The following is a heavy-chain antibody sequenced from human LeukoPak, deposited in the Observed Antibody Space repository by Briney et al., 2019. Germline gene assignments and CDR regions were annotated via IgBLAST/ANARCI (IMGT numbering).Heavy chain of an antibody. V-gene: IGHV3-23*01. J-gene: IGHJ4*02. CDR1: GFTFSSYG. CDR3: AKDPDWGPEGWYYFDY. D-gene: IGHD7-27*01. Sequence: GGSLRLSCAASGFTFSSYGMSWVRQAPGKGLEWVSSISGSGGSTYYADSVKGRFTISRDNSKNTLYLQMNSLRAADTAVYYCAKDPDWGPEGWYYFDYWGPGTLVTVSS. CDR2: ISGSGGST.